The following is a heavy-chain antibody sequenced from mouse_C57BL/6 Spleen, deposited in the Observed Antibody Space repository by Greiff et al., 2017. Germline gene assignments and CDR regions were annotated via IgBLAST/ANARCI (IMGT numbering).Heavy chain of an antibody. CDR1: GYTFTSYW. V-gene: IGHV1-5*01. Sequence: EVQLQQSGTVLARPGASVKMSCKTSGYTFTSYWMHWVKQRPGQGLEWIGAIYPGNSDTSYNQKFKGKAKLTAVTSASTAYMELSSLTNEDSAVYYCTRAQLGPLYYYAMDYWGQGTSVTVSS. CDR3: TRAQLGPLYYYAMDY. CDR2: IYPGNSDT. D-gene: IGHD4-1*02. J-gene: IGHJ4*01.